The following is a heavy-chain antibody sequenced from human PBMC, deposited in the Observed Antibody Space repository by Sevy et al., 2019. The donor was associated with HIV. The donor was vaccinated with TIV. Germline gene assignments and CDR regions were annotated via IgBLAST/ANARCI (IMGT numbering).Heavy chain of an antibody. CDR3: TRVDSGGYPFDY. V-gene: IGHV3-53*01. J-gene: IGHJ4*01. CDR2: IYSSGRT. Sequence: GGSLRLSCAASGFSVSSNYMSWVRQAPGKGLEWVSLIYSSGRTYYGYSVKGRFTISRDDSKNTLYLQMNSVRAEDTALYYCTRVDSGGYPFDYWGQGSLVTVSS. CDR1: GFSVSSNY. D-gene: IGHD3-22*01.